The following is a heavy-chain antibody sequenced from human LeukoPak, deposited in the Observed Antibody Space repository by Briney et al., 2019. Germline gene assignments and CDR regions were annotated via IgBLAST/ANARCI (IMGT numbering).Heavy chain of an antibody. D-gene: IGHD3-22*01. CDR1: GFTFSGFW. V-gene: IGHV3-74*01. J-gene: IGHJ3*02. Sequence: GGSLRLSCAASGFTFSGFWMHWVRQAPGKGLVWVSCISFDGSDATYADSVKGRFTISRDNARNTLYLQMNSLRVEDTAVYYCAGAQWLSIDVFDMWGQGTMVTVSS. CDR3: AGAQWLSIDVFDM. CDR2: ISFDGSDA.